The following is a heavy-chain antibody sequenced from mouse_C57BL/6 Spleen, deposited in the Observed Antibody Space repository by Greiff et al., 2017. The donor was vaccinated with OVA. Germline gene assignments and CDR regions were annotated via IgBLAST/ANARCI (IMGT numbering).Heavy chain of an antibody. Sequence: EVKVVESGGGLVQPKGSLKLSCAASGFSFNTYAMNWVRQAPGKGLEWVARIRSKSNNYATYYADSVKDRFTISRDDSESMLYLQMNNVKTEGTAMYYCVREGGMDYWGQGTSVTVSS. CDR1: GFSFNTYA. CDR3: VREGGMDY. J-gene: IGHJ4*01. V-gene: IGHV10-1*01. CDR2: IRSKSNNYAT.